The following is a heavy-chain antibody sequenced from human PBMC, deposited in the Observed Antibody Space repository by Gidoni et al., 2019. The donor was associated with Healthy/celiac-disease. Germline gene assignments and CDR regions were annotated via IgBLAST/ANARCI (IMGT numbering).Heavy chain of an antibody. J-gene: IGHJ4*02. CDR3: ARSIVGATSGFYDY. CDR2: IIPILGIA. D-gene: IGHD1-26*01. Sequence: QVQLVQSGAEVKKPGSSVKVSCKASGGTFSSYAISWVRQAPGQGLEWMGRIIPILGIANYAQKFQGRVTITADKSTSTAYMELSSLRSEDTAVYYCARSIVGATSGFYDYWGQGTLVTVSS. V-gene: IGHV1-69*04. CDR1: GGTFSSYA.